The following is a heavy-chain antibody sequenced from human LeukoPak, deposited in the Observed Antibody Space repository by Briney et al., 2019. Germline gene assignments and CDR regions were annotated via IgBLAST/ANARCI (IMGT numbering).Heavy chain of an antibody. CDR1: GYTFTSYG. CDR2: ISAYNGNT. CDR3: ARVVEQLVRGLDWFDP. Sequence: ASVKVSCKASGYTFTSYGISWVRQAPGQGLEWMGWISAYNGNTNYAQKLQGRVTMTTDTSTSTAYMELRSLRSDDTAVYYCARVVEQLVRGLDWFDPWGQGTLVTVSS. J-gene: IGHJ5*02. V-gene: IGHV1-18*01. D-gene: IGHD6-13*01.